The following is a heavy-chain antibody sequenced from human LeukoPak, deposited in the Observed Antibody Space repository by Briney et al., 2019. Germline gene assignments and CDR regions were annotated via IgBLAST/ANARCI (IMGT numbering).Heavy chain of an antibody. Sequence: SVKVSCKASGGTFGSYAISWVRQAPGQGLEWRGRIIPIFGTANYAQKFQGRVTITTDESTSTAYMELSSLRSEDTAVYYCAREPRYHYDSSGYYYFDYWGQGTLVTVSS. CDR3: AREPRYHYDSSGYYYFDY. J-gene: IGHJ4*02. V-gene: IGHV1-69*05. D-gene: IGHD3-22*01. CDR2: IIPIFGTA. CDR1: GGTFGSYA.